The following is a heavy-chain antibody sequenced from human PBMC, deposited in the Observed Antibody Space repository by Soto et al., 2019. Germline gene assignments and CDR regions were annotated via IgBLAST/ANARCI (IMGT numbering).Heavy chain of an antibody. CDR3: AREGAGGSIFGVVIIPYYYYYYGMDV. CDR1: GYTFTGYG. Sequence: GASVKVSCKASGYTFTGYGISWVRQAPGQGLEWMGWISAYNGNTNYAQKLQGRVTMTTDTSTSTAYMELRSLRSDDTAVYYCAREGAGGSIFGVVIIPYYYYYYGMDVWGQGTTVTVSS. D-gene: IGHD3-3*01. CDR2: ISAYNGNT. V-gene: IGHV1-18*04. J-gene: IGHJ6*02.